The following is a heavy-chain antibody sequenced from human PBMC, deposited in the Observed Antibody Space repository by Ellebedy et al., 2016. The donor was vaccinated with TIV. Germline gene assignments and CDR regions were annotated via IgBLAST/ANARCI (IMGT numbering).Heavy chain of an antibody. CDR3: ARVIGLRDCDGATCSPPPPLDY. CDR2: ISSHTGDT. CDR1: GYTFTSFG. J-gene: IGHJ4*02. V-gene: IGHV1-18*04. Sequence: ASVKVSCKGSGYTFTSFGMSWLRQAPGKGLEWMGWISSHTGDTNYAQNFQDRVTMTTDTSTRPGYMELRSLRSDDTAVYYCARVIGLRDCDGATCSPPPPLDYWGQGTLVIVSS. D-gene: IGHD2-21*01.